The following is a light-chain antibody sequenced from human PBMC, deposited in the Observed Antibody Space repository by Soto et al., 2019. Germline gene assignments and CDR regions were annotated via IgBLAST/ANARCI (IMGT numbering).Light chain of an antibody. CDR2: AAS. J-gene: IGKJ2*01. CDR3: QQSHITTLFT. CDR1: QNINSH. Sequence: DIQMTQSPSSLSASLGDRVTITCRASQNINSHLNWYQQKPGKAPKVLIYAASRLQSGVPSRFSGSGSGTEFTLTISSLEPEDFATYYCQQSHITTLFTFGKGTKQQIK. V-gene: IGKV1-39*01.